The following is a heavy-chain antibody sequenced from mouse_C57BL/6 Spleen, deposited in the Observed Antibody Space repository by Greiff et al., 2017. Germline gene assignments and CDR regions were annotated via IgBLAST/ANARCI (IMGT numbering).Heavy chain of an antibody. D-gene: IGHD2-4*01. J-gene: IGHJ3*01. CDR3: ARISDDYDRGFAY. V-gene: IGHV1-55*01. Sequence: QVHVKQPGAELVKPGASVKMSCKASGYTFTSYWITWVKQRPGQGLEWIGDLYPGSGSTNYNEKFKSKATLTVDTSSSTAYMQLSSLTSEDSAVYYCARISDDYDRGFAYWGQGTLVTVSA. CDR2: LYPGSGST. CDR1: GYTFTSYW.